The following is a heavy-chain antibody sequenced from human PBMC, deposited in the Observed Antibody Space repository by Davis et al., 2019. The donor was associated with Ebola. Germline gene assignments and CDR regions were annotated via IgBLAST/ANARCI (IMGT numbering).Heavy chain of an antibody. CDR1: GFTFSDHY. V-gene: IGHV3-72*01. J-gene: IGHJ4*02. Sequence: GESLKISCAASGFTFSDHYMDWVRQAPGQGLEWVARIRNKGNSYTTEYAASVKGRFTISRDDSKKSHYLQMNSLNTDDTAVYHCATGSGSTGWRAFHYWGQGTLVTVSS. D-gene: IGHD6-19*01. CDR2: IRNKGNSYTT. CDR3: ATGSGSTGWRAFHY.